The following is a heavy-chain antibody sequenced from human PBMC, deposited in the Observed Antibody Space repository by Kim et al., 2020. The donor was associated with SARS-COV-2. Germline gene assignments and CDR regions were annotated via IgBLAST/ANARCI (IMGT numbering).Heavy chain of an antibody. CDR3: ARDRPGYYYDRDFDY. Sequence: GGSLRLSCAASGFTFSSYSMNWVRQAPGKGLEWVSSISSSSSYIYYADSVKGRFTISRDNAKNSLYLQMNSLRAEDTAVYYCARDRPGYYYDRDFDYWGQGTLVTVSS. D-gene: IGHD3-22*01. CDR1: GFTFSSYS. V-gene: IGHV3-21*01. CDR2: ISSSSSYI. J-gene: IGHJ4*02.